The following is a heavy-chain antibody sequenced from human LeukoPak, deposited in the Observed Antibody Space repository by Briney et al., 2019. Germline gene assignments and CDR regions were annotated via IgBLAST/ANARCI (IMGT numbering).Heavy chain of an antibody. CDR2: IDPSATTL. V-gene: IGHV3-11*01. J-gene: IGHJ4*02. CDR3: ARAAYTWN. D-gene: IGHD1-20*01. Sequence: GGALRHSCGASGFTFRDYVRRWVRQAPGKGVGWVSYIDPSATTLSSAASAKGRFTLPRHNGKNSLYLQLHSLRAEHTAVYYGARAAYTWNWGQGTPVTASS. CDR1: GFTFRDYV.